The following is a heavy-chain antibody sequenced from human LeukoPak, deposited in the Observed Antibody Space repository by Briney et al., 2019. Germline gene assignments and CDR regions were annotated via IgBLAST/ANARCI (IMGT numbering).Heavy chain of an antibody. J-gene: IGHJ4*02. CDR3: AKGVIAAASTGRAFDY. D-gene: IGHD6-13*01. CDR2: INDSGGST. CDR1: GFTFSSYA. V-gene: IGHV3-23*01. Sequence: GGSLRLSCVASGFTFSSYAISWVRQAPGKGLEWVSGINDSGGSTYYADSVKGRFTISRDNSKNTLYLQMNSLRAEDTAVYYCAKGVIAAASTGRAFDYWGQGTLVTVSS.